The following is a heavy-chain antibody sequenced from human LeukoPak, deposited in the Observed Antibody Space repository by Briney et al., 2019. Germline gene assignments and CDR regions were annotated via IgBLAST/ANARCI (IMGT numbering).Heavy chain of an antibody. V-gene: IGHV3-21*01. CDR2: ISSSSSYI. CDR1: GFTSSSYS. J-gene: IGHJ4*02. Sequence: GGSLTLSCAASGFTSSSYSMNWVRQAPGKGLEWVSSISSSSSYIYYADSVKGRFTISRDNAKNSLYLQMNSLRAEDTAVYYCARGTYYDFWSGYPECDYWGQGTLVTVSS. D-gene: IGHD3-3*01. CDR3: ARGTYYDFWSGYPECDY.